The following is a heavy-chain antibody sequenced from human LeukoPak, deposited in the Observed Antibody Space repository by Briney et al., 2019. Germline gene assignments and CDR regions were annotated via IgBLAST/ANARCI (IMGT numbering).Heavy chain of an antibody. CDR3: ARRGGSGRAFDY. D-gene: IGHD1-26*01. J-gene: IGHJ4*02. CDR1: GASISGGTYY. Sequence: SETLSLTCSVSGASISGGTYYWGWIRQPPGKGLEWIGSIYYTGSTYDNPSLKSRVTISVDSSKNQFSLKLSSVTAADTAVYYCARRGGSGRAFDYWGQGTLVTVSS. CDR2: IYYTGST. V-gene: IGHV4-39*01.